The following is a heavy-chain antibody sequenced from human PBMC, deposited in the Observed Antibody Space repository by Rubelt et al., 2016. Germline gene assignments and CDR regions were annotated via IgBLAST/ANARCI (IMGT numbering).Heavy chain of an antibody. Sequence: QVQLQESGPGLVKPSETLSLTCTVSGGSVSSGSFYWSWIRQPPGKGLEWIGFVYYSGSTNYNPSLKSRVPISLDTSKNQVSLGLSSVTAADTAGYYWARGAVAGIRSWFDPWGQGTLVTVSS. D-gene: IGHD6-19*01. CDR2: VYYSGST. CDR1: GGSVSSGSFY. J-gene: IGHJ5*02. CDR3: ARGAVAGIRSWFDP. V-gene: IGHV4-61*01.